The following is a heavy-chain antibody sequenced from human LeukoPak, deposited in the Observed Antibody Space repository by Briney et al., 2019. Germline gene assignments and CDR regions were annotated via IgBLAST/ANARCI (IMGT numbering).Heavy chain of an antibody. Sequence: PGGSLRLSCAASGFTFSDYYMSWVRQAPGKGLEWVANIKPDGSEKHYVDSVEGRFTISRDNAKNSLYLQMNSLRAEDTAVYYCAREEGIDGSGYYYVLGHWGQGTLVTVSS. CDR3: AREEGIDGSGYYYVLGH. V-gene: IGHV3-7*01. J-gene: IGHJ4*02. CDR2: IKPDGSEK. CDR1: GFTFSDYY. D-gene: IGHD3-22*01.